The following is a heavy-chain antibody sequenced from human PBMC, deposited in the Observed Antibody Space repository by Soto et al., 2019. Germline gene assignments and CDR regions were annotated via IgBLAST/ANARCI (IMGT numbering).Heavy chain of an antibody. CDR3: ARGTTTSAFSAMDV. Sequence: QVQLVESGGGVVQPGRSLRLSCAASGFTFSNNAMDWVRQAPGKGLEWVAVISYDGSNKYIAESVKGRFTISRDNSKNALFLLMNSLRAEDTAVYYCARGTTTSAFSAMDVWGQWTTVTVSS. J-gene: IGHJ6*02. V-gene: IGHV3-30-3*01. D-gene: IGHD1-1*01. CDR1: GFTFSNNA. CDR2: ISYDGSNK.